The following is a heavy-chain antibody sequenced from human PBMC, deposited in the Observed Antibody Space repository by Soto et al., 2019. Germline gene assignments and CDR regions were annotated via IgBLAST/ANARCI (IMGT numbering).Heavy chain of an antibody. J-gene: IGHJ3*02. CDR2: IYTSGST. CDR1: GGSISSYY. CDR3: ARDSDYGDYGHDAFDI. V-gene: IGHV4-4*07. D-gene: IGHD4-17*01. Sequence: SGTLSLTCTVSGGSISSYYWSWIRQPAGKGLEWIGRIYTSGSTNYNPSLKSRVTMSVDTSKNQFSLKLSSVTAADTAVYYCARDSDYGDYGHDAFDIWGQGTMVTVSS.